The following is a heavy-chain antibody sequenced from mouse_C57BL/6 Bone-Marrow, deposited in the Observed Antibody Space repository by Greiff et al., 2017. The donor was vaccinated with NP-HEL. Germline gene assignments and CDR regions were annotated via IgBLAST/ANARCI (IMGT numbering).Heavy chain of an antibody. V-gene: IGHV5-9-1*02. J-gene: IGHJ1*03. CDR2: ISSGGDYI. CDR1: GFTFSSYA. CDR3: TRVPPWYFDV. Sequence: EVKLVESGEGLVKPGGSLKLSCAASGFTFSSYALSWVRQTPEKRLEWVAYISSGGDYIYYADTVKGRFTISRDNARNTLYLQMSSLKSEDTAMYYCTRVPPWYFDVWGTGTTVTVSS.